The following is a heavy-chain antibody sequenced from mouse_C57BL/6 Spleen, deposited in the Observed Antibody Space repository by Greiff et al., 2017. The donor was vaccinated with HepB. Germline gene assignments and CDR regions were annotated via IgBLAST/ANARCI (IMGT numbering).Heavy chain of an antibody. Sequence: QVHVKQPGAELVKPGASVKMSCKASGYTFTSYWITWVKQRPGQGLEWIGDIYPGSGSTNYNEKFKSKATLTVDTSSSTAYMQLSSLTSEDSAVYYCARGGDYYGSTWYFDVWGTGTTVTVSS. V-gene: IGHV1-55*01. CDR1: GYTFTSYW. CDR2: IYPGSGST. D-gene: IGHD1-1*01. J-gene: IGHJ1*03. CDR3: ARGGDYYGSTWYFDV.